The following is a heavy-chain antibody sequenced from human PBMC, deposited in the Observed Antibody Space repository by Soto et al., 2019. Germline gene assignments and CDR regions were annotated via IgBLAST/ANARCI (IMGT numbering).Heavy chain of an antibody. CDR1: GFTFSSYA. Sequence: GGSLRLSCAASGFTFSSYAMHWVRQAPGKGLEWVAVISYDGSNKYYADSVKGRFTISRDNSKNKLYLQMNGLRAEDTAVYYCASHYYSGSYYSFDYWGQGTLVTVSS. CDR3: ASHYYSGSYYSFDY. D-gene: IGHD1-26*01. J-gene: IGHJ4*02. CDR2: ISYDGSNK. V-gene: IGHV3-30-3*01.